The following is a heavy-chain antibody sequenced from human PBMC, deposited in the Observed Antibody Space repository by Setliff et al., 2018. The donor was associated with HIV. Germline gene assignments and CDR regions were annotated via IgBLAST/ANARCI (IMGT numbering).Heavy chain of an antibody. CDR1: GGSFSDYY. D-gene: IGHD3-22*01. Sequence: PSETLCLTCAVYGGSFSDYYWSWIRQPPGKGLEWIGESNHSGSTNYNPSLKSRVTISVDTSKNQFSLKLSSVTAADTAVYYCARGSAPDSSGYYYGGFFDYWGQGTLVTVSS. J-gene: IGHJ4*02. CDR3: ARGSAPDSSGYYYGGFFDY. V-gene: IGHV4-34*01. CDR2: SNHSGST.